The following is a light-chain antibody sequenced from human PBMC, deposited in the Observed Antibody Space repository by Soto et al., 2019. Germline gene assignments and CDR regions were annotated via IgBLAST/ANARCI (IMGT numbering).Light chain of an antibody. CDR1: SSDVGGYNH. CDR3: CSYSSLSTVV. V-gene: IGLV2-14*01. Sequence: QSALTQPASVSGSPGQSITISCTGTSSDVGGYNHVSWYQHSPGKAPKLILFAVSDRPSGVSHRFSGSKSGNTASLTISGGQAEDEDDYYCCSYSSLSTVVFGGGTKLTVL. CDR2: AVS. J-gene: IGLJ2*01.